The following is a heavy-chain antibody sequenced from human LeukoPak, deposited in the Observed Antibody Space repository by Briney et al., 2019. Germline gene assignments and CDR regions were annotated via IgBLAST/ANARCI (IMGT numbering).Heavy chain of an antibody. CDR1: GGSISSGDYY. V-gene: IGHV4-30-4*01. CDR3: ATATYYYDSSGYYHAFDI. J-gene: IGHJ3*02. Sequence: SETLSLTCTVSGGSISSGDYYWSWIRQPPGKGLEWIGYIYYSGSTYYNPSLKSRVTISVGTSKNQFSLKLSSVTAADTAVYYCATATYYYDSSGYYHAFDIWGQGTMVTVSS. CDR2: IYYSGST. D-gene: IGHD3-22*01.